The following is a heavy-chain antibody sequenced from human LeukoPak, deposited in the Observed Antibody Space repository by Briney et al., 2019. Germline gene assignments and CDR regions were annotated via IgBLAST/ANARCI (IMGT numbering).Heavy chain of an antibody. V-gene: IGHV4-34*01. J-gene: IGHJ6*03. CDR2: INHSGST. D-gene: IGHD4-11*01. CDR3: ASDPTVAYMDV. CDR1: GGSFSGYY. Sequence: PSETLSLTCAVYGGSFSGYYWSWIRQPPGKGLEWIGEINHSGSTNYNPSLKSRVTISVDTSKNQFSLKLSSVTAADTAVYYCASDPTVAYMDVWGKGTTVTVSS.